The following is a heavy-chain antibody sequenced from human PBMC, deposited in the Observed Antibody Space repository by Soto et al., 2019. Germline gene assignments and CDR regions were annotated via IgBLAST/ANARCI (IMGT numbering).Heavy chain of an antibody. J-gene: IGHJ6*02. CDR3: ARGGGVAGFYYYYYGMDV. Sequence: QVQLVQSGAEVKKPGASVKVSCKTSGYTFASYGVTWVRQAPGQGLEWMGWISAYNGNTDYAQKLQGRVTMTTDTSTSTAYMERRSLRSDDTAVYYCARGGGVAGFYYYYYGMDVWGQGTTVTVSS. D-gene: IGHD6-19*01. CDR1: GYTFASYG. CDR2: ISAYNGNT. V-gene: IGHV1-18*01.